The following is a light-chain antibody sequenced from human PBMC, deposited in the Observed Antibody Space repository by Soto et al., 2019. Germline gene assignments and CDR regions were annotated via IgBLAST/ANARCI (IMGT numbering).Light chain of an antibody. V-gene: IGKV1-5*03. Sequence: DIEMTQSPSSLSASVGGRVTITCRASQTISSWLAWYQQKPGKAPKLLIYKASTLKSGVPSTFSGSGSGTEFTLTISSLQSEDFAVYYCQQYKHWPPITFGQGTRLEIK. J-gene: IGKJ5*01. CDR2: KAS. CDR3: QQYKHWPPIT. CDR1: QTISSW.